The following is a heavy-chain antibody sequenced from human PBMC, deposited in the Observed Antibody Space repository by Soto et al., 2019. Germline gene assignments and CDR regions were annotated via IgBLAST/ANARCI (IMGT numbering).Heavy chain of an antibody. Sequence: QVQLVQSGAEVKKPGASVKVSCKASGYTFTSYDINWVRQATGPGLEWMGWMNPNSGNTGYAQKFQGRVTMTRDTAGSTPYRERRSRRSENTAVYYCARGVNMVRVFIITQKGIFFDYWGQGTLVTVSS. CDR2: MNPNSGNT. CDR3: ARGVNMVRVFIITQKGIFFDY. D-gene: IGHD3-10*01. J-gene: IGHJ4*02. CDR1: GYTFTSYD. V-gene: IGHV1-8*01.